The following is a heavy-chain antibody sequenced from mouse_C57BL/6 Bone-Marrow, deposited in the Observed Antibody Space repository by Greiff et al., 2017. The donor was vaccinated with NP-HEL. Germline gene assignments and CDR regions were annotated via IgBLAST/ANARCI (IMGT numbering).Heavy chain of an antibody. CDR1: GYTFTSYG. CDR2: IYPRSGNT. J-gene: IGHJ2*01. Sequence: QVQLKESGAELARPGASVKLSCKASGYTFTSYGISWVKQRTGQGLEWIGEIYPRSGNTYYNEKFKGKATLTADKSSSTAYMELRSLTSEDSAVYFCARLRTTVVVYYFDYWGQGTTLTVSS. V-gene: IGHV1-81*01. D-gene: IGHD1-1*01. CDR3: ARLRTTVVVYYFDY.